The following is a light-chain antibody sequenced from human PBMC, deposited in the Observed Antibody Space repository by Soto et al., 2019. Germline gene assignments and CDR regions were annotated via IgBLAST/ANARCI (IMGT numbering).Light chain of an antibody. CDR1: QDIRTA. CDR2: ASS. J-gene: IGKJ1*01. V-gene: IGKV1-6*01. CDR3: LQDFKYPRT. Sequence: AIQMTQSPSSLSASVGDRVTITCRASQDIRTALGWYQQRPGEAPKLLIYASSNLQSGVPSRFSGSGSGTDFTLTINSLQPEDFATYYCLQDFKYPRTFGQGTKVDIK.